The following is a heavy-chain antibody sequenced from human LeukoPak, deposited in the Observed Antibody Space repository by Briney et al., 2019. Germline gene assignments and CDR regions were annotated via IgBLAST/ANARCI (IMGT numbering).Heavy chain of an antibody. CDR2: IISDGSST. V-gene: IGHV3-74*01. CDR3: ARDWEDTATVDYYGMDV. J-gene: IGHJ6*02. CDR1: GFTFSSYW. D-gene: IGHD5-18*01. Sequence: GGSLRLSCAASGFTFSSYWMHWVRQAPGKGLVWVSRIISDGSSTSYADSVKGRFTISRDNAKNTLYLQMKSLRAEDTDVYYCARDWEDTATVDYYGMDVWGQGTTVTVSS.